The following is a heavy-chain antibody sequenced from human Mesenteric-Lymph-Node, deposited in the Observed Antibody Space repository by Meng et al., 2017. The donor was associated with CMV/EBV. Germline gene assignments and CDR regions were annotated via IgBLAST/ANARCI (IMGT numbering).Heavy chain of an antibody. CDR3: ASRYCSSTSCYTGGYVQH. D-gene: IGHD2-2*02. V-gene: IGHV4-39*07. CDR1: GGSFSSSSYY. CDR2: IYYSGST. Sequence: SETLSLTCTVSGGSFSSSSYYWGWIRQPPGKGLEWIVSIYYSGSTYYNPSLKSRVTISVDTSKNQFSLKLSSVTAADTAVYYCASRYCSSTSCYTGGYVQHWGQGTLVTVSS. J-gene: IGHJ1*01.